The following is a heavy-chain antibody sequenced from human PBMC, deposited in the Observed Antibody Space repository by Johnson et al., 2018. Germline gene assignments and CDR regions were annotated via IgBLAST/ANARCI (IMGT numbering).Heavy chain of an antibody. CDR3: ASPPYYYDSSGYSLDTDHDAFDI. J-gene: IGHJ3*02. V-gene: IGHV3-21*01. D-gene: IGHD3-22*01. CDR2: ISSSSSYI. CDR1: GFTFSSYS. Sequence: VQLVESGGGLVKPGGSLRLSCAASGFTFSSYSMIWVRPAPGKGLEWVSSISSSSSYIYYAGSVKGRFTISRDNAKNSLYLQMNSLRGEETAVYYCASPPYYYDSSGYSLDTDHDAFDIWGQGTMVTVSS.